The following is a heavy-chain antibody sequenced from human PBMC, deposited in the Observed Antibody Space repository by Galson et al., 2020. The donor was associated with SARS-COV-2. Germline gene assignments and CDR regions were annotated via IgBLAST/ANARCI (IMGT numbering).Heavy chain of an antibody. CDR3: ARDYGDATYNWFDP. V-gene: IGHV4-31*03. Sequence: ASETLSLTCTVSGGSISSGGYYWSWIRQHPGKGLEWLGYIYYSGSTYYNPSLKSRVTISVDTSKNQFSLKLSSVTAADTAVYYCARDYGDATYNWFDPWGQGTLVTVSS. CDR1: GGSISSGGYY. CDR2: IYYSGST. D-gene: IGHD4-17*01. J-gene: IGHJ5*02.